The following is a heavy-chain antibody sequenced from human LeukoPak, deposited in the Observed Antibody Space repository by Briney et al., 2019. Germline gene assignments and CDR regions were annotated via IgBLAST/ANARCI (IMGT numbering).Heavy chain of an antibody. D-gene: IGHD4-23*01. CDR3: ARGTILVTWYYFDY. V-gene: IGHV4-4*07. CDR2: IYTSGST. J-gene: IGHJ4*02. CDR1: GGSISSYY. Sequence: SETLSLTCTVSGGSISSYYWSWIRQPAGKGLEWIGRIYTSGSTNYNPSLKSRVTMSVDTSKNQFSLKLSSVTAADTAVYYCARGTILVTWYYFDYWGQGTLVTVSS.